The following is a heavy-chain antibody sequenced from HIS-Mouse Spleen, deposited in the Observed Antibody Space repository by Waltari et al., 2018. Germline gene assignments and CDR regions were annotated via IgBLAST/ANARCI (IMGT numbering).Heavy chain of an antibody. CDR1: GYTFPSYS. J-gene: IGHJ3*02. CDR2: INPSGGST. D-gene: IGHD6-13*01. V-gene: IGHV1-46*03. Sequence: QVQLVQSGAEVKKPGASVKVSCKASGYTFPSYSMLWVRQAPGQGLGWMGIINPSGGSTSYAQKFQGRGTMTRDTSTSTGYMELSSLRAEDTAGYYCARGSGYSSSWDAFDIWGQGTMVTVSS. CDR3: ARGSGYSSSWDAFDI.